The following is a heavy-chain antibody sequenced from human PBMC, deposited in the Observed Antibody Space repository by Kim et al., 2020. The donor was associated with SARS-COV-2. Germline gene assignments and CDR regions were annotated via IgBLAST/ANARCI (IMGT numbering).Heavy chain of an antibody. D-gene: IGHD1-26*01. CDR2: ISSSSSYI. CDR3: ARDIRIVGATAYHYYYYYGMEV. V-gene: IGHV3-21*01. J-gene: IGHJ6*02. CDR1: GFTFSSYS. Sequence: GGSLRLSCAASGFTFSSYSMNWVRQAPGKGLEWVSSISSSSSYIYYADSLKGRFTISRDNAKNSLYLQMNSLRAEDTAVYYCARDIRIVGATAYHYYYYYGMEVRGQGTTVTVSS.